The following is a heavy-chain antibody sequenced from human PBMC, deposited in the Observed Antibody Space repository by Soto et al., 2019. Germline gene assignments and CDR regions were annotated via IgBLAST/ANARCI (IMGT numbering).Heavy chain of an antibody. D-gene: IGHD6-13*01. J-gene: IGHJ4*02. CDR1: GFTFSSYA. CDR3: AKVHHSPSLVPFDY. CDR2: IGGSGGST. V-gene: IGHV3-23*01. Sequence: GGSLRLSCAASGFTFSSYAMSWVRQAPGKGLEWVSAIGGSGGSTYYADSVKGRFTISRDNSKNTLYLQMNSLRAEDTAVYYCAKVHHSPSLVPFDYWGQGTLVTVSS.